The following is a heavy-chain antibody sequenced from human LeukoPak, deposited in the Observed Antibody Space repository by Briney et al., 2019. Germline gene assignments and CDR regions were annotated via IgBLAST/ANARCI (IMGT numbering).Heavy chain of an antibody. CDR3: AREGTYGDDAFDI. V-gene: IGHV3-21*01. J-gene: IGHJ3*02. CDR2: INDNSRSI. D-gene: IGHD3-10*01. CDR1: GFTFSSYS. Sequence: GGSLRLSCAASGFTFSSYSMNWVRQAPGKGLEWVSSINDNSRSIFYTDSLKGRFTISRDNSKNTLYLQMNSLRAEDTAVYYCAREGTYGDDAFDIWGQGTMVTVSS.